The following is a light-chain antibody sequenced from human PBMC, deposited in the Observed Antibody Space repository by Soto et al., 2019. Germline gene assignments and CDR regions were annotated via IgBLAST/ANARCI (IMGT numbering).Light chain of an antibody. CDR1: SSDVGVYDF. V-gene: IGLV2-14*03. Sequence: QSALTQPASVSGSPGQSITISCAGTSSDVGVYDFVSWYQQHPGKAPKLLIYDVNNRPAGISNRFSGSKSGNTASLTISGLQAEDEADYYCSSYTTSTTRLFGGGTKLTV. J-gene: IGLJ2*01. CDR2: DVN. CDR3: SSYTTSTTRL.